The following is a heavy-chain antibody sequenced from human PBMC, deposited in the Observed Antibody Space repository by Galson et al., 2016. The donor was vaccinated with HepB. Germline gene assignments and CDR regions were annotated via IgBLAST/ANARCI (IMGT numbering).Heavy chain of an antibody. CDR3: AIHDFYAWDRPFDY. CDR1: GLTFSDSS. Sequence: SLRLSCATSGLTFSDSSINWVRQASGKGLEWVGRIRNKQNNFATEYSASVTGRFTFSRDESGNTAYLQMNSLKTEDTAMYYCAIHDFYAWDRPFDYWGQGTLVTVSS. D-gene: IGHD2/OR15-2a*01. J-gene: IGHJ4*02. CDR2: IRNKQNNFAT. V-gene: IGHV3-73*01.